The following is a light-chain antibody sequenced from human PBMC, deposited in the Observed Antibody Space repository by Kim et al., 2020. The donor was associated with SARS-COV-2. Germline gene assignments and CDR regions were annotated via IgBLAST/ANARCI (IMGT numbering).Light chain of an antibody. CDR3: QQYNSDWT. CDR1: QSIGNW. V-gene: IGKV1-5*03. J-gene: IGKJ1*01. Sequence: SASIGDRVTITCRASQSIGNWLAWYQQKPGKAPKVLIYKASSLESGVPSRFSGSGFGTEFTLTINSLQPDDFATYYCQQYNSDWTFGQGTKVEIK. CDR2: KAS.